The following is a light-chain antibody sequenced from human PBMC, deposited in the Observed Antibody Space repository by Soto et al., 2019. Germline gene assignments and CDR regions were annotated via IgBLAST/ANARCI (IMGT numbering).Light chain of an antibody. CDR3: QQRSNWTRK. CDR1: QSVSSY. CDR2: DAS. V-gene: IGKV3-11*01. Sequence: EIVLTQSPATLSLSPGERATLSCRASQSVSSYLAWYQQKPGQAPRLLIYDASNRATGIPARFSGSGSGTDFTLTISSLEPEDFAVYYCQQRSNWTRKFGQGTKV. J-gene: IGKJ1*01.